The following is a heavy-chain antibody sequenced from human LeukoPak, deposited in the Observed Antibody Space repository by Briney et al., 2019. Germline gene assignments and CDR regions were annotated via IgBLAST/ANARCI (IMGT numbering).Heavy chain of an antibody. CDR1: GFTFSSYW. V-gene: IGHV3-7*03. CDR3: ARESLYGMDV. Sequence: GGSLRLSCAVSGFTFSSYWMSWVRQAPGKGLEWVANIKQDGSGKYYVDSVKGRFTISRDNARNSLYLQMNSLRAEDTAVYYCARESLYGMDVRGKGTTVTVSS. CDR2: IKQDGSGK. J-gene: IGHJ6*04.